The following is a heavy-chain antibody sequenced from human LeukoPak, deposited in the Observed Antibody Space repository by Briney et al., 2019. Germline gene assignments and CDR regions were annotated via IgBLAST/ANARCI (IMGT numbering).Heavy chain of an antibody. V-gene: IGHV1-2*02. J-gene: IGHJ5*02. CDR2: INPNSDGT. CDR1: GYTFTGYY. Sequence: ASVKVSCKASGYTFTGYYMHWVRQAPGQGLEWMGWINPNSDGTNYAQKFQGRVTMTRDTSISTAYMELSRLRSDDTAVYYCAREMKKRPYYYGSGSFPPVFDPRGQGTLVTVSS. D-gene: IGHD3-10*01. CDR3: AREMKKRPYYYGSGSFPPVFDP.